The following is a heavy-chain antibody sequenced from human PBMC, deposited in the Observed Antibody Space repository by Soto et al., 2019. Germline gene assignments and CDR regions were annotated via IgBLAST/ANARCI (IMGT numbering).Heavy chain of an antibody. Sequence: QVQLVESGGGVVQPGRSLRLSCAASGFTFSSYGMHWVRQAPGKGLEWVAVISYDGSNKYYADSVKGQFTISRDNSKNTQYLQMNSLRAEDTAVYYCAKGRDGDYGYYFDYWGQGTLVTVFS. V-gene: IGHV3-30*18. D-gene: IGHD4-17*01. CDR1: GFTFSSYG. J-gene: IGHJ4*02. CDR3: AKGRDGDYGYYFDY. CDR2: ISYDGSNK.